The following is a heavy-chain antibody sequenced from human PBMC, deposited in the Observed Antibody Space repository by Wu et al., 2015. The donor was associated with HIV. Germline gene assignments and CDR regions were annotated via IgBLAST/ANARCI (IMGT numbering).Heavy chain of an antibody. CDR2: MNSNSGNT. CDR3: VTGCSGSGCRPNALFFDL. V-gene: IGHV1-8*01. J-gene: IGHJ4*02. CDR1: GHIFTTYE. D-gene: IGHD2-15*01. Sequence: QVQLVQSGAEVRKPGASVNLSCKASGHIFTTYEINWVRQATGQGLEWMGWMNSNSGNTGYAQKFRGRVSITTNSSITTAYLELSSLTPEDTAVYYCVTGCSGSGCRPNALFFDLWGQGTLVTVSS.